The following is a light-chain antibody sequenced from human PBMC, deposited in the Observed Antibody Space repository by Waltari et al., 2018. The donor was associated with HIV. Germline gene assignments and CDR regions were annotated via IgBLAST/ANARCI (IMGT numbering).Light chain of an antibody. J-gene: IGLJ1*01. Sequence: QSALTQPASVSGSPGQSITISCTGTSSDVGSYKVVSWYQKHPGKAPKLMIYEVSKRPSGVSNRFSGSKSGNTASLTISGIQAEDEADYYCCSYAGSTTHVFGTGTKVTVL. CDR2: EVS. CDR3: CSYAGSTTHV. CDR1: SSDVGSYKV. V-gene: IGLV2-23*02.